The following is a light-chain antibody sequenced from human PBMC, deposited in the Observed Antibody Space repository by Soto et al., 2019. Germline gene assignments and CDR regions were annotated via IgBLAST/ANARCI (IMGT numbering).Light chain of an antibody. V-gene: IGLV1-40*01. Sequence: QSVLTQPPSVSGAPGQRVTIPCTGSSSNIGSFYDVHWYQQLPGTVPKLLIYGDNNRPSGVPDRFSGSKSGPSVSLAITGLQAEDEADYYCQSYDNSLSHVVFGGGTKLTVL. CDR3: QSYDNSLSHVV. CDR1: SSNIGSFYD. J-gene: IGLJ2*01. CDR2: GDN.